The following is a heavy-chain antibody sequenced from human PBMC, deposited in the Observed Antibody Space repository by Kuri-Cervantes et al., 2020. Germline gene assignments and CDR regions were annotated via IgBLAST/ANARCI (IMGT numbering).Heavy chain of an antibody. CDR1: GFTFSSYG. CDR2: IWYDGSNK. CDR3: AKELSNRRPFDV. J-gene: IGHJ3*01. V-gene: IGHV3-33*06. Sequence: GESLKISCAASGFTFSSYGMHWVRQAPGKGLEWVAVIWYDGSNKYYADSVKGRFTISRDNSKNTLYLQMDSLRAEDTAVYYCAKELSNRRPFDVWGQGTMVTVSS. D-gene: IGHD6-6*01.